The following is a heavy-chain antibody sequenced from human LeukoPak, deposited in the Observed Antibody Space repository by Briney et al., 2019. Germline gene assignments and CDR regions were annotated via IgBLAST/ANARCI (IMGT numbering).Heavy chain of an antibody. CDR1: GYTFTGYY. CDR2: INPNSGGT. D-gene: IGHD6-19*01. CDR3: ARPSSIAVAGTHFQH. Sequence: GASVKVSCKASGYTFTGYYMHWVRQAPGQGLEWMGWINPNSGGTNYVQKFQGRVTMTRDTSISTAYMELSRLRSDDTAVYYCARPSSIAVAGTHFQHWGQGTLVTVSS. V-gene: IGHV1-2*02. J-gene: IGHJ1*01.